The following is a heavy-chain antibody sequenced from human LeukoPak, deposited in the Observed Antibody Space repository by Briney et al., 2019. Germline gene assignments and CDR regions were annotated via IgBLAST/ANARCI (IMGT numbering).Heavy chain of an antibody. CDR1: GFTFSSYA. V-gene: IGHV4-59*01. Sequence: GSLRLSCAASGFTFSSYAMSWIRQPPGKGLEWIGYIYYSGSTNYNPSLKSRVTISVDTSKNQFSLKLSSVTAADTAVYYCARDVLFDPWGQGTLVTVSS. CDR2: IYYSGST. J-gene: IGHJ5*02. CDR3: ARDVLFDP.